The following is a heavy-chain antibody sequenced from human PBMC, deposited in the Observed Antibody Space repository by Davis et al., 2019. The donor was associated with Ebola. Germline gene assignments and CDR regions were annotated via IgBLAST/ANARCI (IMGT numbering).Heavy chain of an antibody. CDR3: ARAPYYYDVSGFYVDY. CDR1: GYSFTNFW. CDR2: IYPGDSDT. J-gene: IGHJ4*02. Sequence: GESLKISCNGSGYSFTNFWIAWVRQLPGKGLEWMGIIYPGDSDTRYSPSFLGQVIFSADKSISTAYLQWSSLKASDTATYYCARAPYYYDVSGFYVDYWGRGTLVTVSS. D-gene: IGHD3-22*01. V-gene: IGHV5-51*01.